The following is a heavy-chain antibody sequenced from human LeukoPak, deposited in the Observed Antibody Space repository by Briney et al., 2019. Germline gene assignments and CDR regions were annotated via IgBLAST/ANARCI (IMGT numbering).Heavy chain of an antibody. V-gene: IGHV3-20*04. Sequence: GGSLRLSCAASGFTFSSYAMSWVRQAPGKGLEWVSGINWNGGSTGYADSVKGRFTISRDNAKNSLYLQMNSLRAEDTALYYCARDLTTVTMGYYYYMDVWGKGTTVTVSS. D-gene: IGHD4-17*01. CDR1: GFTFSSYA. CDR3: ARDLTTVTMGYYYYMDV. CDR2: INWNGGST. J-gene: IGHJ6*03.